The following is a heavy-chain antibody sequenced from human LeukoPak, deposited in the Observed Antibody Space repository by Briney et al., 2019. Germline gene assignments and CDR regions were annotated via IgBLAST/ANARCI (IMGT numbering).Heavy chain of an antibody. Sequence: GGSLRLSCAASGFTFFSYTMNWVRQAPGKGLEWVSSISSTRSYIYYADSVKGRFTISRDNAKNSLYLQMNSLRAEDTAVYYCASLGYNYAYYFDYWGQGTLVTVSS. J-gene: IGHJ4*02. CDR1: GFTFFSYT. D-gene: IGHD5-24*01. CDR2: ISSTRSYI. V-gene: IGHV3-21*01. CDR3: ASLGYNYAYYFDY.